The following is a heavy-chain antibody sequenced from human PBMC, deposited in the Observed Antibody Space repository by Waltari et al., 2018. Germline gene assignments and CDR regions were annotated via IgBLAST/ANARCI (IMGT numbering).Heavy chain of an antibody. CDR1: GGSFSGYY. CDR3: ARGLYRNPLGWYNWFDP. CDR2: INHSGST. V-gene: IGHV4-34*01. Sequence: QVQLQQWGAGLLKPSETLSLTCAVYGGSFSGYYWSWLRQPPGKGLEWIGEINHSGSTNSNPSLKSRVTISVDTSKNQFSLKLSSVTAADTAVYYCARGLYRNPLGWYNWFDPWGQGTLVTVSS. D-gene: IGHD1-1*01. J-gene: IGHJ5*02.